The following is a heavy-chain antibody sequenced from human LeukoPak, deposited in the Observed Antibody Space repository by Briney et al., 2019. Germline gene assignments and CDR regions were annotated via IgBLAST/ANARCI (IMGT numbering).Heavy chain of an antibody. J-gene: IGHJ6*02. D-gene: IGHD3-10*01. CDR1: GFTFSSYE. CDR2: ISSSGNTI. V-gene: IGHV3-48*03. Sequence: GGSLRLSCAASGFTFSSYEMNWVRQAPGKGLEWVSYISSSGNTIYYADSVKGRFTISRDNAKNSLYLQMNSLRAEDTAVYYCARGGGYYGSGSLHYYYYGMDVWGRGTTVTVSS. CDR3: ARGGGYYGSGSLHYYYYGMDV.